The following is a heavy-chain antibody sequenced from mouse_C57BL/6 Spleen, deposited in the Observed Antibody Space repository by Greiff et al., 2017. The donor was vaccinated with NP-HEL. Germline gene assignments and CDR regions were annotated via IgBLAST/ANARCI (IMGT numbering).Heavy chain of an antibody. J-gene: IGHJ2*01. D-gene: IGHD2-4*01. V-gene: IGHV1-82*01. Sequence: QVQLQQSGPELVKPGASVKISCKASGYAFSSSWMNWVKQRPGKGLEWIGRIYPGDGDTNYNGKFKGKATLTADKSSSTAYMQLSSLTSEDSAVYFCARGEDYDYLYYFDYWGQGTTLTVSS. CDR1: GYAFSSSW. CDR2: IYPGDGDT. CDR3: ARGEDYDYLYYFDY.